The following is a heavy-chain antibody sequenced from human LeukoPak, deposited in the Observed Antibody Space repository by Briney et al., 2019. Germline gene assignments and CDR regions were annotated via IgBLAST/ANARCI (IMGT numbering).Heavy chain of an antibody. D-gene: IGHD2-15*01. CDR2: ISPSDGAT. V-gene: IGHV1-46*01. CDR1: GNTFTNHN. CDR3: AREVAAPFRFDD. J-gene: IGHJ4*02. Sequence: ASVKVSCKASGNTFTNHNMHWVRLAPGQGLEWMGIISPSDGATNYAHKFQGRVTMTRDTSTSTVYMELSSPKSEDTAVYYCAREVAAPFRFDDWGQGTLVTVSS.